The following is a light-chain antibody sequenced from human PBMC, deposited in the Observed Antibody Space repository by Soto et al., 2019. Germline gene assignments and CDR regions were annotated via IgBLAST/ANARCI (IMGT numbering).Light chain of an antibody. Sequence: DIVLTQSPGTLSLSPGERATLSCRASQSVSSNYLAWYQQRPGQAPRLLIYGASTRATGITDRFSGSGSGTDFTLTISRLEPEDFAVYYCQQYGSLSWTFGQGTKVEIK. V-gene: IGKV3-20*01. CDR2: GAS. CDR3: QQYGSLSWT. CDR1: QSVSSNY. J-gene: IGKJ1*01.